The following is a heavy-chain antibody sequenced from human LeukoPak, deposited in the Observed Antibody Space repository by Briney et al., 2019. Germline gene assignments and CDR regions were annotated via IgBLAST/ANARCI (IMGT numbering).Heavy chain of an antibody. CDR2: ISAYNGNT. CDR3: ARDCSSTSCYVLRGYGMDV. D-gene: IGHD2-2*01. Sequence: ASVKVSCKASGYTFTSYGISWVRQAPGQGLVWMGWISAYNGNTNYAQKLQGRVTMTTDTSTSTAYMELRSLRSDDTAVYYCARDCSSTSCYVLRGYGMDVWGQGTTVTVSS. V-gene: IGHV1-18*01. J-gene: IGHJ6*02. CDR1: GYTFTSYG.